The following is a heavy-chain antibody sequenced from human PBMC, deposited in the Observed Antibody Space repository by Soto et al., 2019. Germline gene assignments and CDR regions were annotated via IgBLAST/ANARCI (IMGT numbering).Heavy chain of an antibody. CDR3: ARAVSGGDRITQGSYWYFDL. J-gene: IGHJ2*01. CDR2: IIPIFGTA. Sequence: QVQLVQSGAEVKKPGSSVKVSCKASGGTFISYAISWVRQAPGQGLEWMGGIIPIFGTANYAQKFQGRVKITAHQSTSTAYMELSSLRSEDTAVYYCARAVSGGDRITQGSYWYFDLWGRGTLVTVSS. V-gene: IGHV1-69*12. D-gene: IGHD2-21*02. CDR1: GGTFISYA.